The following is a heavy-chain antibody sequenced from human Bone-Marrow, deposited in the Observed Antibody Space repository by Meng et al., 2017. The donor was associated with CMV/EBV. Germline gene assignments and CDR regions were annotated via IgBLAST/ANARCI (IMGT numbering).Heavy chain of an antibody. D-gene: IGHD2-15*01. J-gene: IGHJ5*02. V-gene: IGHV3-30*02. Sequence: GESLKISCAASGFTFSSYGMHWVRQAPGKGLGWVAFIRYDGSNKYYADSVKGRFTISRDNSKNTLYLQMNSLRAEDTAVYYCAITLRGYCSGGSCYEGSVDPWGQGTLVTVSS. CDR3: AITLRGYCSGGSCYEGSVDP. CDR2: IRYDGSNK. CDR1: GFTFSSYG.